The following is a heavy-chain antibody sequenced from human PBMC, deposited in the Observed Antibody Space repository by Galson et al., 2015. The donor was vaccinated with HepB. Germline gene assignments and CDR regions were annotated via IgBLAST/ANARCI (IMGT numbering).Heavy chain of an antibody. J-gene: IGHJ6*02. Sequence: SLSLSCAASGSTFSSYWMNWVRQAPGKGLDWVAHINQDGSSKYYADSVKGRFTISRDNAKGSVYLQLDSLRAEDTAVYYCARRISLVRGIITKPDYYYGMDVWGQGTTVTVAS. CDR1: GSTFSSYW. CDR3: ARRISLVRGIITKPDYYYGMDV. D-gene: IGHD3-10*01. CDR2: INQDGSSK. V-gene: IGHV3-7*03.